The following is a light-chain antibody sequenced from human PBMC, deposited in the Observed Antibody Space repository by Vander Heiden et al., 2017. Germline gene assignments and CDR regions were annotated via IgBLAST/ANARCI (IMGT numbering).Light chain of an antibody. J-gene: IGLJ2*01. CDR2: SNN. Sequence: QSVLPQPPPASGHPGQRNTISCSGRRSNIGSNSLNWYHQLPGPAPKLLIYSNNQRPSGVPDRFSGSKSGTSASLAIGGLQSEDEADYFCAAWDDSLNGVLFGGGTRLTVL. CDR1: RSNIGSNS. V-gene: IGLV1-44*01. CDR3: AAWDDSLNGVL.